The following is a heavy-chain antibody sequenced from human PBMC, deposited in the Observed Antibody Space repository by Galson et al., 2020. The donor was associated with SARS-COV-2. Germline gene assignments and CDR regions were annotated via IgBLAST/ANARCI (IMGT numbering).Heavy chain of an antibody. J-gene: IGHJ4*02. CDR2: VYRSGTT. CDR3: ASRLYHGSGKYYPFDF. Sequence: SETLSLTCTVGGGSIGDFYWSWIRQFPGKGLEWIGYVYRSGTTDYNPFLKGRVTMSVDTSKNQFSLKLTLVTAADTAVYYCASRLYHGSGKYYPFDFWGRGTQVAVSS. V-gene: IGHV4-59*12. D-gene: IGHD3-10*01. CDR1: GGSIGDFY.